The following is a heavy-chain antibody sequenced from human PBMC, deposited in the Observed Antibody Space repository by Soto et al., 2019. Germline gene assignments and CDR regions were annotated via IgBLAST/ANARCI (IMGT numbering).Heavy chain of an antibody. V-gene: IGHV3-9*01. CDR2: ISWNSGSI. Sequence: EVQLLESGGGLVQPGGSLRLSCAASGFTFSSYAMSWVRQAPGKGLEWVSGISWNSGSIVYADSVKGRFTISRDNAKNSLYLQMNSLRAEDTALYYCAKDIGAGQQHDAFDIWGQGTMVTVSS. D-gene: IGHD6-13*01. CDR1: GFTFSSYA. J-gene: IGHJ3*02. CDR3: AKDIGAGQQHDAFDI.